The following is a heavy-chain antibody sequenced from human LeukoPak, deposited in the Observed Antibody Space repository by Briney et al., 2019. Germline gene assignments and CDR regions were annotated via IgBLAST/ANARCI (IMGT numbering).Heavy chain of an antibody. J-gene: IGHJ4*02. CDR1: GGSFSGDY. CDR2: IHHSGST. CDR3: ARGSSLAAAGTGYSFDY. D-gene: IGHD6-13*01. Sequence: SETLSLTCAVYGGSFSGDYWSWIRQPPGKGLEWIGEIHHSGSTNYNPSLKSRVTISVDASKNQFSLKLTSVTAADTAVYYCARGSSLAAAGTGYSFDYWGQGTQVTVSS. V-gene: IGHV4-34*01.